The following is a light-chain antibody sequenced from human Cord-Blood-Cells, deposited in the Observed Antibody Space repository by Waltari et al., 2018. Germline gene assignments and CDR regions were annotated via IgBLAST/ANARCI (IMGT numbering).Light chain of an antibody. J-gene: IGKJ1*01. CDR2: GAS. CDR1: QSVRSN. CDR3: QQYNNWPPGPWT. Sequence: EIVMPQSPATLSVSPGERATLSCRASQSVRSNLAWYQQKPGQAPRILIYGASTRATGIPARFSGSGSGTEFTLTISSLQSEDFAVYYCQQYNNWPPGPWTFGQGTKVEIK. V-gene: IGKV3-15*01.